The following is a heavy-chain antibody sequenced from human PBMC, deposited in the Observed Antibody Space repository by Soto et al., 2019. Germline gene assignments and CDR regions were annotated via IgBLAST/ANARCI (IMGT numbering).Heavy chain of an antibody. CDR2: INSDGSST. CDR3: ARVRVCSSTSCYTRYYYYGMDV. D-gene: IGHD2-2*02. CDR1: GFTFSSYG. J-gene: IGHJ6*02. Sequence: PVGSLRLSCAASGFTFSSYGMHWVRQAPGKGLVWVSRINSDGSSTSYADSVKGRFTISRDNAKNTLYLQMNSLRAEDTAVYYCARVRVCSSTSCYTRYYYYGMDVWGQGTTVT. V-gene: IGHV3-74*01.